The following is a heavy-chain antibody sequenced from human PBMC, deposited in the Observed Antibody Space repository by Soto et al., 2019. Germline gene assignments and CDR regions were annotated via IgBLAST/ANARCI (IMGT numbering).Heavy chain of an antibody. Sequence: QVQLVESGGGVVQPGRSLRLSCAASGFTFSSYGMHWVRQAPGKGLEWVAVIWYDGSNKYYADSVKGRFTISRDNSKNTLYLQMNSLRAEDTAVYYCARVEIGAYYYDSSAQEDTFDIWGQGTMVTVSS. J-gene: IGHJ3*02. V-gene: IGHV3-33*01. CDR3: ARVEIGAYYYDSSAQEDTFDI. CDR2: IWYDGSNK. D-gene: IGHD3-22*01. CDR1: GFTFSSYG.